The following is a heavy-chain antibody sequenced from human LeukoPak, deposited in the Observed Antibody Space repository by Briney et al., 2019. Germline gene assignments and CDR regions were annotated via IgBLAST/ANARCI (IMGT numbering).Heavy chain of an antibody. J-gene: IGHJ4*02. CDR2: ISGSGRGGST. V-gene: IGHV3-23*01. CDR1: GFTFSSYA. D-gene: IGHD2-15*01. CDR3: AKSGLNRFDY. Sequence: GGSLRLSCAASGFTFSSYAMSRVRQAPGKGLEWVSNISGSGRGGSTYYADSVKGRFIISRDNSKYTLYLQMISLRAEDTAVYYCAKSGLNRFDYWGQGTLVTVSS.